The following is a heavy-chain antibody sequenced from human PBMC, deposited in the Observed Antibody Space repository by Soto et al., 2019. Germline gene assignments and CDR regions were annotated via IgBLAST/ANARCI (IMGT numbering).Heavy chain of an antibody. Sequence: PSETLSLTCTVSGGSISSYYWNWVRQPQGKGLEWIGYMYYSGSTKYNPSLKSRVTISVHTSKTRLPLKLKSVSAAHTAIYDCIASSEWSRSFNYWGQGALVIVSS. CDR1: GGSISSYY. J-gene: IGHJ4*02. V-gene: IGHV4-59*01. CDR3: IASSEWSRSFNY. D-gene: IGHD6-19*01. CDR2: MYYSGST.